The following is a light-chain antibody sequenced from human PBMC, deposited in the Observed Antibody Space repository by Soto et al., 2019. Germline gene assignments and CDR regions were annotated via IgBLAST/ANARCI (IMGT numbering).Light chain of an antibody. V-gene: IGKV1-39*01. CDR3: QQSYSTPFT. Sequence: DLQMTQSPSSLSASVGDRVTITCRASQSISSYLNWYQQKPGKAPKLLMYDASSLQSGVPSRFSGSGSGTDFTLTISSLQPEDFATYYCQQSYSTPFTFGPGTKVDIK. CDR2: DAS. CDR1: QSISSY. J-gene: IGKJ3*01.